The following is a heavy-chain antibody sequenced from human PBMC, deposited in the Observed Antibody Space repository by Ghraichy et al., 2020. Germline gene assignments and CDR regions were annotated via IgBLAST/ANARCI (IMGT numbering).Heavy chain of an antibody. CDR2: IRYDGSNK. CDR3: AKDPQMQYQLLYMPTDWYFDL. V-gene: IGHV3-30*02. J-gene: IGHJ2*01. CDR1: GFTFSSYG. D-gene: IGHD2-2*02. Sequence: GGSLRLSCAASGFTFSSYGMHWVRQAPGKGLEWVAFIRYDGSNKYYADSVKGRFTISRDNSKNTLYLQMNSLRAEDTAVYYCAKDPQMQYQLLYMPTDWYFDLWGRGTLVTVSS.